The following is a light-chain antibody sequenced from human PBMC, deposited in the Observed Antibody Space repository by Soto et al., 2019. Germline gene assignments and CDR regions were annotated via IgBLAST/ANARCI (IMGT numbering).Light chain of an antibody. V-gene: IGKV3D-15*01. Sequence: EIVMTQSPATLSVSPGERATLSCRASQSVSSNLAWYQQKPGQAPRLLIYGASSRATGIPARFSGSGSGTDFTLTISSLQPEDFAVYYCQQNNNWPPWTFGQGTKVDIK. CDR2: GAS. CDR1: QSVSSN. CDR3: QQNNNWPPWT. J-gene: IGKJ1*01.